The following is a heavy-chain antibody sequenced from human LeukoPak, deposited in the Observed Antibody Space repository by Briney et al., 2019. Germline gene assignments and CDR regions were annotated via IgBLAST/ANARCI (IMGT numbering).Heavy chain of an antibody. J-gene: IGHJ5*02. CDR3: ATTYSRSGDDWFDP. V-gene: IGHV4-59*01. Sequence: SETLSLTCTVSGGSLSRNYWSWIRKSPGRGLEWIGYIYYSGSTHYNPSLKSRVTMSIDTSKNKFSLKLSSATAADTAIYYCATTYSRSGDDWFDPWGQGTLVTVSS. CDR2: IYYSGST. CDR1: GGSLSRNY. D-gene: IGHD2-21*01.